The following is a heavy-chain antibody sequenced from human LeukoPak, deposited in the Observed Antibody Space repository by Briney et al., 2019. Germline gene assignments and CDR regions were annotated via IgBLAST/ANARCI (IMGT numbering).Heavy chain of an antibody. CDR2: ISGSGGST. D-gene: IGHD3-22*01. V-gene: IGHV3-23*01. CDR3: AKVPTGNYDSSGYFDY. Sequence: GGSLRLSCAASGFTFSSYAMSWVRQAPGKGLEWVSAISGSGGSTYYADSVKGRFTISRGNSKNTLYLQMNSLRAEDTAVYYCAKVPTGNYDSSGYFDYWGQGTLVIVSS. J-gene: IGHJ4*02. CDR1: GFTFSSYA.